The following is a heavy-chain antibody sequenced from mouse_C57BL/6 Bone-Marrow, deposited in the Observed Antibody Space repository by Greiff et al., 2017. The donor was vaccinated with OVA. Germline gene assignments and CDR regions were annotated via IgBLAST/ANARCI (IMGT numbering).Heavy chain of an antibody. D-gene: IGHD1-1*02. CDR3: ARRVGDWYFDV. Sequence: QVQLQQSGAELVRPGTSVKMSCKASGYTFTNYWIGWAKQRPGHGLEWIGDIYPGGGYTNYNEKFKGKATLTADKSSSTAYMQFSSLTSEDSAIYYCARRVGDWYFDVWGTGTTGTVSS. V-gene: IGHV1-63*01. CDR2: IYPGGGYT. CDR1: GYTFTNYW. J-gene: IGHJ1*03.